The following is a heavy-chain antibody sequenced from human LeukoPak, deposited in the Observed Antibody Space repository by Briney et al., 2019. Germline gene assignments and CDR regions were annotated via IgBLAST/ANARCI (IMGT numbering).Heavy chain of an antibody. CDR2: IFYSGST. D-gene: IGHD1-26*01. CDR1: GGSISTGRYF. V-gene: IGHV4-39*01. Sequence: SETLSLTCTVSGGSISTGRYFWGWVRQPPGKGLGWIGHIFYSGSTYYNPPLKSRVTISIATSKNHFSLKLSSVTAAHTAVYYCARHSGTYLGVFDSSGQGTLVTVSS. J-gene: IGHJ4*02. CDR3: ARHSGTYLGVFDS.